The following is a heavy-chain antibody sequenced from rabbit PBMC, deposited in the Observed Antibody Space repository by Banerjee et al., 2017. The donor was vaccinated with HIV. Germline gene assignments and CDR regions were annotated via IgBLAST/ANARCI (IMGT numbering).Heavy chain of an antibody. CDR3: ARSTGNTGYKL. D-gene: IGHD1-1*01. CDR2: IDIGSGGST. J-gene: IGHJ3*01. CDR1: GFTISSSYW. V-gene: IGHV1S40*01. Sequence: QSLEESGGGLVKPGGTLTLTCTASGFTISSSYWICWVRQAPGKGLEWIACIDIGSGGSTYYASWVNGRFTISKTSSTTVTLQMTSLTVADTATYFCARSTGNTGYKLWGQGTLVTVS.